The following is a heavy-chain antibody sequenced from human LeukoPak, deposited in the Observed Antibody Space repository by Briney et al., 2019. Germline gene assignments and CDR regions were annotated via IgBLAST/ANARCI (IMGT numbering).Heavy chain of an antibody. CDR2: IYHSVST. Sequence: EXLSLTCAVSGYSISSGYYWGWIRQPPGKGGEWIGSIYHSVSTYYHPSLKPRFPISVDTSKNQFSLKLSSVTAAGTAVYYCARHVRGSGSYLGAFDIWGQGTMVTVSS. V-gene: IGHV4-38-2*01. CDR1: GYSISSGYY. J-gene: IGHJ3*02. D-gene: IGHD3-10*01. CDR3: ARHVRGSGSYLGAFDI.